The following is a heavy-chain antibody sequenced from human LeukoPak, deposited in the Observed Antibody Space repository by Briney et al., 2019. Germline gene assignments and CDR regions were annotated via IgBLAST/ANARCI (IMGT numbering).Heavy chain of an antibody. J-gene: IGHJ4*02. D-gene: IGHD3-22*01. CDR3: ARGDVSYDSSGYYYY. CDR2: INPNSGGT. V-gene: IGHV1-2*02. CDR1: GYTFTGYY. Sequence: ASVKVSCKASGYTFTGYYMHWVRQAPGQGLEWMGWINPNSGGTNYAQKFQGRVTMTTDTSISTAYMEPSRLRSDDTAVYYCARGDVSYDSSGYYYYWGQGTLVTVSS.